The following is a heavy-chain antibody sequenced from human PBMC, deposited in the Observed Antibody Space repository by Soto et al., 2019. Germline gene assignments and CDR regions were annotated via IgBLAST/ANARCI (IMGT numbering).Heavy chain of an antibody. CDR1: GYTFTSYG. CDR3: ARFRYYDFWSGYFWFDP. J-gene: IGHJ5*02. Sequence: ASVKVSCKASGYTFTSYGISWVRQAPGQGLEWMGWISAYNGNTNYAQKLQGRVTMTTDTSTSTAYMELRSLRSDDTAVYYCARFRYYDFWSGYFWFDPWGQGTLVTVSS. CDR2: ISAYNGNT. D-gene: IGHD3-3*01. V-gene: IGHV1-18*01.